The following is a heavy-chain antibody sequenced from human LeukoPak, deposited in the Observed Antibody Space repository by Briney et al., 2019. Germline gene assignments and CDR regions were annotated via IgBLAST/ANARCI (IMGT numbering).Heavy chain of an antibody. J-gene: IGHJ4*02. V-gene: IGHV3-7*01. D-gene: IGHD1-26*01. Sequence: GGSLRLSCAASGFTFSSYEMNWVRLAPGKGLKGVANIKQDGSEKYYVDSVKGRFTISRDNAKNSLYLHMNSLRAEDTAVYYCARDKDVGATLLVYWGQGTLVTVSS. CDR2: IKQDGSEK. CDR3: ARDKDVGATLLVY. CDR1: GFTFSSYE.